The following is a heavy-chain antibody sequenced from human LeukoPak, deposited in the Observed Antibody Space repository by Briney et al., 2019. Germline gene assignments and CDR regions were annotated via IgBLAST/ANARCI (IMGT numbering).Heavy chain of an antibody. D-gene: IGHD3-3*01. CDR3: ARDRHYDASTVFDP. CDR1: GYTFITYG. CDR2: ISANSGNT. Sequence: ASVKVSCKASGYTFITYGISWVRQAPGQGLEWMGWISANSGNTKFAQKVQGRITMTTDTSTSTAYMELRSLRSDDTAIYYCARDRHYDASTVFDPWGQGTLVTVSS. J-gene: IGHJ5*02. V-gene: IGHV1-18*01.